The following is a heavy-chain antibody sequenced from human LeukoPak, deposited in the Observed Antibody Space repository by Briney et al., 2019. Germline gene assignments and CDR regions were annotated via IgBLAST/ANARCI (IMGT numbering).Heavy chain of an antibody. D-gene: IGHD2-2*01. CDR2: IYYSGST. J-gene: IGHJ6*02. V-gene: IGHV4-39*01. Sequence: PSETLSLTCTVSGGSISSSSYYWGWIRQPPGKGLEWIGSIYYSGSTYYNPSLKSRVTISVDTSKNQFSLKLSSVTAADTAVYYCASQYQLLPYYYGMDVWGQGTTVTVSS. CDR3: ASQYQLLPYYYGMDV. CDR1: GGSISSSSYY.